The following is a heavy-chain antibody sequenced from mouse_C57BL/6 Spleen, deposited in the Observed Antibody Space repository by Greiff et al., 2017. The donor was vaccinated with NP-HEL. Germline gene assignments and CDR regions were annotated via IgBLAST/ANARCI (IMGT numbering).Heavy chain of an antibody. CDR3: ARQNYSNYYYYAMDY. J-gene: IGHJ4*01. Sequence: EVKLMESGGDLVKPGGSLKLSCAASGFTFSSYGMSWVRQTPDKRLEWVATISSGGSYTYYPDSVKGRFTISRDNAKKTLYLQMSSLKSEDTSMYYCARQNYSNYYYYAMDYWGQGPSVTVSS. CDR2: ISSGGSYT. V-gene: IGHV5-6*01. D-gene: IGHD2-5*01. CDR1: GFTFSSYG.